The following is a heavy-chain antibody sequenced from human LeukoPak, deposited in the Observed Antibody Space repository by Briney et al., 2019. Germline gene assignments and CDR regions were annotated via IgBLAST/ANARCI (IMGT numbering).Heavy chain of an antibody. CDR2: ISSSGNTI. CDR1: EFTFSSYE. D-gene: IGHD5-18*01. J-gene: IGHJ3*02. Sequence: GGSLRLSCTASEFTFSSYEMNWVRQAPGKGLEWISYISSSGNTIYYADSVKGRFTISRDNAKNSLFLQMHSLRAEDTAFYYCARPRGGYSYAYDAFDIWGQGTMVTVSS. V-gene: IGHV3-48*03. CDR3: ARPRGGYSYAYDAFDI.